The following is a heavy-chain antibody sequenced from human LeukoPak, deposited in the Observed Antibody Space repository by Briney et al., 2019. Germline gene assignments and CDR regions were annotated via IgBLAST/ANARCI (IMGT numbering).Heavy chain of an antibody. Sequence: SETLSLTCTVSGGSISSYYWSWIRQPPGKGLECIGYIYYSGSTNYNPSLKSRVTISVDTSKNQFSLKLSSVTAADPAVYYCASPTVAGTSGFDPWRQGTLVTVSS. D-gene: IGHD6-19*01. CDR2: IYYSGST. CDR1: GGSISSYY. CDR3: ASPTVAGTSGFDP. V-gene: IGHV4-59*12. J-gene: IGHJ5*02.